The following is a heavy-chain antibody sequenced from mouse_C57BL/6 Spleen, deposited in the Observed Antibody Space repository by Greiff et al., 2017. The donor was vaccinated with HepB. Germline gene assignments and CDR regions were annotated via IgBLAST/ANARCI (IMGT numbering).Heavy chain of an antibody. CDR2: IWSGGST. J-gene: IGHJ2*01. CDR3: ARGYYGSSSYYFDY. V-gene: IGHV2-2*01. Sequence: QVQLQQSGPGLVQPSQRLSITCTVSGFSLTSYGVHWVRQSPGKGLEWLGVIWSGGSTDYNAAFISRLSISKDNSKSQVFFKMNSLQADDTAIYYCARGYYGSSSYYFDYWGQGTTLTVSS. D-gene: IGHD1-1*01. CDR1: GFSLTSYG.